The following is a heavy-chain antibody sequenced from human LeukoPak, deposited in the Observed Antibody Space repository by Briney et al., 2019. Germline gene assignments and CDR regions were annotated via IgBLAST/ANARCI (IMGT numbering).Heavy chain of an antibody. CDR2: IKKDGSEK. V-gene: IGHV3-7*01. CDR1: GFTFSSYW. J-gene: IGHJ6*03. Sequence: GGSLRLSCAASGFTFSSYWMSWVRQAPGKGLEWVANIKKDGSEKYYVDSVKGRFTISRDNAKTSLYLQMNSLRAEDTAVYYCARSGIKMVRGVIIKSPYHMDVWGKGTTVTVSS. CDR3: ARSGIKMVRGVIIKSPYHMDV. D-gene: IGHD3-10*01.